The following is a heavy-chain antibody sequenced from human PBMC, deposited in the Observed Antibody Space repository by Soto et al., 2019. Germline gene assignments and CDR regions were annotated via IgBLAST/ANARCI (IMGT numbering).Heavy chain of an antibody. D-gene: IGHD2-21*02. Sequence: SETLSLTCAVSGGSISSSNWWSWVRQPPGEGLEWIGSIYYSGSTYNNPSLRSRVSMSIDTSKDQFSLKLKSVTAADTALYFCARQRTSVVTQAYFDVWGPGSLVTVSS. V-gene: IGHV4-39*01. CDR3: ARQRTSVVTQAYFDV. CDR2: IYYSGST. J-gene: IGHJ4*02. CDR1: GGSISSSNW.